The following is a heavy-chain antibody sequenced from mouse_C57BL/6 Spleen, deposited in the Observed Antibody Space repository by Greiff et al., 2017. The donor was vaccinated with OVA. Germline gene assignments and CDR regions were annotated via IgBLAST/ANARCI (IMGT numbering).Heavy chain of an antibody. D-gene: IGHD2-1*01. CDR1: GYAFSSSW. V-gene: IGHV1-82*01. CDR2: IYPGDGDT. CDR3: ASRGYGNYDAMDY. J-gene: IGHJ4*01. Sequence: QVQLKQSGPELVKPGASVKISCKASGYAFSSSWMNWVKQRPGKGLEWIGRIYPGDGDTNYNEKFKGKATLTADKSYSTAYMQLSSLTSEDSAVYFCASRGYGNYDAMDYWGQGTSVTVSS.